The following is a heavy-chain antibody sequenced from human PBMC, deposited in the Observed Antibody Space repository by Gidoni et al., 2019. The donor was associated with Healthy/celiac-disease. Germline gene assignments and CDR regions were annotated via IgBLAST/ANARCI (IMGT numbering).Heavy chain of an antibody. Sequence: EVQLLESGGGLVQPGGSLRLSCAASGFTFSSYAMSWVRQAPGKGLAWVSAISGSGGSTYYADAVKGRFTISRDNSKNTLYLQMNSLRAEDTAVYYCAKEGYYDSSGYYSPDAFDIWGQGTMVTVSS. J-gene: IGHJ3*02. D-gene: IGHD3-22*01. V-gene: IGHV3-23*01. CDR2: ISGSGGST. CDR1: GFTFSSYA. CDR3: AKEGYYDSSGYYSPDAFDI.